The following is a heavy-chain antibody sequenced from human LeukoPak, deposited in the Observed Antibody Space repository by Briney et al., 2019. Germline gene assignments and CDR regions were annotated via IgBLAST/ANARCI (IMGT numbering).Heavy chain of an antibody. CDR3: ARDRVRGSSWPKGWNWFDP. Sequence: SQTLSLTCAISGDSVSSNSAAWNWIRQSPSRGLEWLGRTYYRSKWYNDYAVSVKSRITINPDTSKNQFSLQLNSVTPEDTAVYYCARDRVRGSSWPKGWNWFDPWGQGTLVTVSS. J-gene: IGHJ5*02. D-gene: IGHD6-13*01. CDR2: TYYRSKWYN. CDR1: GDSVSSNSAA. V-gene: IGHV6-1*01.